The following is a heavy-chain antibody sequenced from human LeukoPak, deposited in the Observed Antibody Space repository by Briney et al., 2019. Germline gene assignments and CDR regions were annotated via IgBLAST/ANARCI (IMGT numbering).Heavy chain of an antibody. V-gene: IGHV1-69*05. CDR3: ARGDYYDSSGYPGY. Sequence: GSSVKVSCKASGGTFSSYAISWVRQAPGQGLEWMGGIIPIFGTANYAQKFQGRVTITTDESTSTAYMELSSLRSEDTAVYYCARGDYYDSSGYPGYWGQGTLVTVSS. J-gene: IGHJ4*02. CDR2: IIPIFGTA. CDR1: GGTFSSYA. D-gene: IGHD3-22*01.